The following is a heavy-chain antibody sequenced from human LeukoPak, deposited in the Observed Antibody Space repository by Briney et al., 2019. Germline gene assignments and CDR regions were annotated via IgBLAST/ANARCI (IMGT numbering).Heavy chain of an antibody. CDR1: GYTFTIYY. D-gene: IGHD3-9*01. CDR2: INPSGGST. CDR3: ARVGRDILTGYLDY. V-gene: IGHV1-46*01. Sequence: ASVTVSRMASGYTFTIYYMHWVRPAPGQGLEWVGIINPSGGSTSYAQKFQGRVTMTRDTSTSTAYMELSSLRSVDTAVYYCARVGRDILTGYLDYWGQGTLVTVSS. J-gene: IGHJ4*02.